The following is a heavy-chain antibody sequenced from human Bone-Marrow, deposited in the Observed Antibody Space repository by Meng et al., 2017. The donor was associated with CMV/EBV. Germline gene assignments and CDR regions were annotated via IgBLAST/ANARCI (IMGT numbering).Heavy chain of an antibody. Sequence: GGSLRLSCAASGFTFSSYSMNWVRQAPGKGLEWVSSISSSSSYIYYADSVKGRFTISRDNAKNSLYLQMNSLRAEDTAVYYCARRITIFGVVRGFGMDVWGQGTTVTVSS. J-gene: IGHJ6*02. V-gene: IGHV3-21*01. CDR3: ARRITIFGVVRGFGMDV. D-gene: IGHD3-3*01. CDR2: ISSSSSYI. CDR1: GFTFSSYS.